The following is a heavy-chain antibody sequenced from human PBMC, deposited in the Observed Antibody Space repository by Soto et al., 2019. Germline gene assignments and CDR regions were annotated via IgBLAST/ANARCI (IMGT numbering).Heavy chain of an antibody. CDR3: AKGGYKFDYE. CDR1: GFSFSTSS. J-gene: IGHJ4*02. CDR2: ISPSASDT. D-gene: IGHD5-18*01. V-gene: IGHV3-23*01. Sequence: EVQLLESGGDLVQPGGSLRLSCAASGFSFSTSSMAWVRQPPGKGLEWVSAISPSASDTLYADSVKVRFTIFRDNSKNNLFLQRTSLRDEDTAVYCCAKGGYKFDYEWGQGTLVTVSS.